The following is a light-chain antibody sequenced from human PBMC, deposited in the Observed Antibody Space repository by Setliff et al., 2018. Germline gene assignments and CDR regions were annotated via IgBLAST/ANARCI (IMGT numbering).Light chain of an antibody. CDR1: SSDVGTYNF. CDR2: EVT. Sequence: QSALTQPAAVSGSPGQSITISCTGTSSDVGTYNFASWYQQHPAKAPKLLIYEVTKRPSGVSDRFSGSKSGNTASLTISGLQAEDEADYYCLSYTSKTTHALFGGGTKVTVL. J-gene: IGLJ2*01. CDR3: LSYTSKTTHAL. V-gene: IGLV2-14*03.